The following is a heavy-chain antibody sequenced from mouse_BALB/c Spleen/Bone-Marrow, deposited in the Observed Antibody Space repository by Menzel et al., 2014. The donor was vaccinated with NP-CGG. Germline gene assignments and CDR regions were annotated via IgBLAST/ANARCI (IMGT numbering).Heavy chain of an antibody. CDR3: ASPIYYDYPLFAY. D-gene: IGHD2-4*01. V-gene: IGHV2-9*02. J-gene: IGHJ3*01. Sequence: VLLVESGPGLVAPSQCLSITCTVSGFSLTSYGVHWVRPPPGKGLEWLGVIWAGGSTNYNSALMSRLSIIKYNSKSXVFLKMNSMQTDDAAMCYCASPIYYDYPLFAYWGQGTLVTVSA. CDR1: GFSLTSYG. CDR2: IWAGGST.